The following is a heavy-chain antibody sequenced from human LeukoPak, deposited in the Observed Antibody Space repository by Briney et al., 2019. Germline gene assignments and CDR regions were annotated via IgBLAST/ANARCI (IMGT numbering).Heavy chain of an antibody. J-gene: IGHJ4*02. D-gene: IGHD3-9*01. CDR1: GGSISTFF. CDR2: IYTGTT. Sequence: PSETLSLTCTVSGGSISTFFWTWIRQSAGKGLEWIGRIYTGTTYYNPSLESRATISVDTSNNRFSLKLTSPTAADTAVYYCARGTEMTSFTGYYSFDYWGRGSLVTVSS. CDR3: ARGTEMTSFTGYYSFDY. V-gene: IGHV4-4*07.